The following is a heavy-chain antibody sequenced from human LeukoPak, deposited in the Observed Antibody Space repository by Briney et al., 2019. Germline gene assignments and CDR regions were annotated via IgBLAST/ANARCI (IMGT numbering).Heavy chain of an antibody. Sequence: SETLSLTCTVSGGSISSSSYYWGWIRQPPGKGLEWIGSIYYSGSTYYNPSLKSRVTISVDTSKNQFSLKLSSVTAADTAVYYCARELPYYDFWSGYYNYYYYYYMDVWGKGTTVTVSS. V-gene: IGHV4-39*07. CDR3: ARELPYYDFWSGYYNYYYYYYMDV. D-gene: IGHD3-3*01. CDR1: GGSISSSSYY. CDR2: IYYSGST. J-gene: IGHJ6*03.